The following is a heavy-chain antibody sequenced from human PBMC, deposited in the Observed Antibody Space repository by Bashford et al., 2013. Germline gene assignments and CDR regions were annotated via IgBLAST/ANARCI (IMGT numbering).Heavy chain of an antibody. D-gene: IGHD5-18*01. Sequence: VASVKVSCKASGGTFTSYTFNWVRQTPGQGLEWLGRIIPIAGVANYAQKFQGRVTLTADTSTSTAYMELSSLRSEDTAVYYCARDGTAMVTDYWYFDLWGRGTLVTVSS. CDR3: ARDGTAMVTDYWYFDL. CDR2: IIPIAGVA. CDR1: GGTFTSYT. V-gene: IGHV1-69*04. J-gene: IGHJ2*01.